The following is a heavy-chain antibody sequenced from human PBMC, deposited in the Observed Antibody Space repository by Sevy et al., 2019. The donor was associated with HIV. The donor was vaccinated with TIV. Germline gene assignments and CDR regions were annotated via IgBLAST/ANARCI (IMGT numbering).Heavy chain of an antibody. Sequence: GGYLRLSCAASGFTFDDYAMHWVRQAPGKGLEWVSGISWNSGSIGYADSVKGRFTISRDNAKNSLYLQMNSLRAEDTALYYCAKDNAPSPAFSYGMDVWGQGTTVIVSS. CDR3: AKDNAPSPAFSYGMDV. CDR1: GFTFDDYA. J-gene: IGHJ6*02. V-gene: IGHV3-9*01. CDR2: ISWNSGSI.